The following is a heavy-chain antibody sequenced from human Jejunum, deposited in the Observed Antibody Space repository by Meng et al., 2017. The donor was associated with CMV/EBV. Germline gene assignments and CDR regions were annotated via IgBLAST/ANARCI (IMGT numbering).Heavy chain of an antibody. V-gene: IGHV4/OR15-8*03. CDR3: TRDPRVYGDFGFDP. CDR1: GVPIPNTYYW. Sequence: SGVPIPNTYYWWNWVRQPPGKGLEWIGEVSQAGSPYYNPSLKSRVTISVDTSKNQFSLRLTSMTAADTAVYFCTRDPRVYGDFGFDPWGPGILVTVSS. D-gene: IGHD4-17*01. CDR2: VSQAGSP. J-gene: IGHJ5*02.